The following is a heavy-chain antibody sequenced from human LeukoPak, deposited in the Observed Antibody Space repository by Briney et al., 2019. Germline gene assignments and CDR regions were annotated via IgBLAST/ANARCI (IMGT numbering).Heavy chain of an antibody. CDR2: IYYSGST. CDR1: GGSISSYY. D-gene: IGHD3-22*01. J-gene: IGHJ4*02. Sequence: SSETLSLTCTASGGSISSYYWSWIRQPPGKGLEWIGYIYYSGSTNYNPSLKSRVTISVDTSKNQFSLKLSSVTAADTAVYYCARAPLYDSSLFDYWGQGTLVTVSS. V-gene: IGHV4-59*01. CDR3: ARAPLYDSSLFDY.